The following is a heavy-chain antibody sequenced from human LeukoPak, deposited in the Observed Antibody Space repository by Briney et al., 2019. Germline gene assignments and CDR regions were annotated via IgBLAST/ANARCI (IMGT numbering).Heavy chain of an antibody. D-gene: IGHD1-1*01. Sequence: SGPALVKPTQTLTLTCTFSGLSLSPYGTCVSWIRQPPGKALEWLPRIAWDDDKYYSTSLKTRLTISKDTSKNQVVLTVTNVDPVDTATYYCAQMQRVTTGTTTAYYMDVWDKGTTVTVSS. CDR1: GLSLSPYGTC. J-gene: IGHJ6*03. CDR2: IAWDDDK. CDR3: AQMQRVTTGTTTAYYMDV. V-gene: IGHV2-70*11.